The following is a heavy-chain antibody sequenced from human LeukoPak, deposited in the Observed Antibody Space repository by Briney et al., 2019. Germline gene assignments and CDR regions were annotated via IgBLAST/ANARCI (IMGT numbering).Heavy chain of an antibody. CDR3: AREGLAARRGAFDI. V-gene: IGHV4-59*11. J-gene: IGHJ3*02. CDR2: VYYSGNT. CDR1: GGSISSHF. D-gene: IGHD6-6*01. Sequence: NSSETLSLTYSVSGGSISSHFWTWIRQPPGKGLEWIGYVYYSGNTNYNPSLRSRVTISIDTSKNQFSLNLKSVTAADTAIYYCAREGLAARRGAFDIWGQGTVVSVSS.